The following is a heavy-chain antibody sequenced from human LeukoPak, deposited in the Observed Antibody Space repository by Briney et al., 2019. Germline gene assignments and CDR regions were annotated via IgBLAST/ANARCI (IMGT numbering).Heavy chain of an antibody. Sequence: GGSLRLSCAASGFTFGSYSMNWVRQAPGKGLEWVSSISSSSSYVYYADSVKGRFTISRDNAKNSLYLQMNSLRAEDTAVYYCARDGRARFGETFYYYYYYMYVWGKGTTVTVSS. CDR1: GFTFGSYS. CDR3: ARDGRARFGETFYYYYYYMYV. D-gene: IGHD3-10*01. CDR2: ISSSSSYV. V-gene: IGHV3-21*01. J-gene: IGHJ6*03.